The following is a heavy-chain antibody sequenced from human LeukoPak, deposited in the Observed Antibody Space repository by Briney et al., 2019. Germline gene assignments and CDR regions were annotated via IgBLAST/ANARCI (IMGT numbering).Heavy chain of an antibody. D-gene: IGHD5-24*01. CDR1: GGSISSSSYY. Sequence: PSETLSLTCTVSGGSISSSSYYWGWIRQPPGKGLEWIGYIYHSGSTYYNPSLKSRVTISVDRSKNQFSLKLSSVTAADTAVYYCARGVEMATIDAFDIWGQGTMVTVSS. CDR2: IYHSGST. V-gene: IGHV4-30-2*01. J-gene: IGHJ3*02. CDR3: ARGVEMATIDAFDI.